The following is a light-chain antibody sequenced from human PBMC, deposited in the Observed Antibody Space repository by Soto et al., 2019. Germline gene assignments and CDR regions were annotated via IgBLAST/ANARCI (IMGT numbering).Light chain of an antibody. V-gene: IGKV3-20*01. CDR2: GAS. J-gene: IGKJ2*01. CDR3: QEYCSSPYT. CDR1: QGVSSRF. Sequence: EIVLTQSPGPLSLSPGERATLSCRASQGVSSRFLAWYQQKPGQAPRLLMYGASNMATGIPDRFSGTGSGTDFTLTISRLEPEDFAVYDCQEYCSSPYTFGLVTKLEIK.